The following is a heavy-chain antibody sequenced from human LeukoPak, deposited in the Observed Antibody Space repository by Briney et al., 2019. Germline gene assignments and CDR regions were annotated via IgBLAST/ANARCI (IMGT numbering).Heavy chain of an antibody. Sequence: ASVKVSCKASGYTFTSYAMHWVRQAPGQRLEWMGWINAGNGNTKYSQKFQGRVTITRDTSASTAYMELSSLRSEDTAVYYCAREQRRGYYYYGMDVWGQGTTVTVSS. J-gene: IGHJ6*02. CDR2: INAGNGNT. CDR3: AREQRRGYYYYGMDV. V-gene: IGHV1-3*01. CDR1: GYTFTSYA. D-gene: IGHD6-25*01.